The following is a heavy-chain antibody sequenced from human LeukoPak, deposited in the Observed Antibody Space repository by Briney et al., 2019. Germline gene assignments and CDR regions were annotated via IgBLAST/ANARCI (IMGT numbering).Heavy chain of an antibody. CDR1: GGTFSSYA. CDR2: IIPIFGTA. J-gene: IGHJ4*02. D-gene: IGHD6-19*01. V-gene: IGHV1-69*13. Sequence: SEKVSCKASGGTFSSYAISRVRQAPGQGLEWMGGIIPIFGTANYAQKFQGRVTITADESTSTAYMELSSLRSEDTAVYYCARFSGWHLAYLDYWGQGTLVTVSS. CDR3: ARFSGWHLAYLDY.